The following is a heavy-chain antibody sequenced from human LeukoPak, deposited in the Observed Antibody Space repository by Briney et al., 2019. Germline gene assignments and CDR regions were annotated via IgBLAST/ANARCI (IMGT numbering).Heavy chain of an antibody. J-gene: IGHJ4*02. CDR1: GYSFTAYW. Sequence: GESLKISCKGSGYSFTAYWIGWVRQMPGKGLEWMGIIYPGDSDTKYSPSFEGQVIISADKSISTAYLQWSSLKASDTAMYYCASHELYCSGGSCRDYWGQGTLVTVSP. CDR2: IYPGDSDT. CDR3: ASHELYCSGGSCRDY. D-gene: IGHD2-15*01. V-gene: IGHV5-51*01.